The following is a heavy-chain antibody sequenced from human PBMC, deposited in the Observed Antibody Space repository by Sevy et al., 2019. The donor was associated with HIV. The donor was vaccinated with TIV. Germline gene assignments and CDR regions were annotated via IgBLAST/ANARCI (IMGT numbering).Heavy chain of an antibody. J-gene: IGHJ5*01. V-gene: IGHV3-11*06. CDR1: GFTFSDYY. CDR3: AREIRKFLSPTCFDS. CDR2: ISSSSTYT. Sequence: GGSLRLSCAASGFTFSDYYMSWIRQAPGKGLEWIAYISSSSTYTNYTDSVKGRFTISRDNAKNSLYLQMNSLRAEDTAIYYSAREIRKFLSPTCFDSWGQGTLVTVSS.